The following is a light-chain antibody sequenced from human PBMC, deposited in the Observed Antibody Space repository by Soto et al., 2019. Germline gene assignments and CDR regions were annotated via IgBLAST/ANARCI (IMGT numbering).Light chain of an antibody. CDR1: SSNIGSNY. CDR2: RND. V-gene: IGLV1-47*01. J-gene: IGLJ2*01. CDR3: AAWDDSLSAVA. Sequence: QSALTQPPSASGTPGQRVTISCSGSSSNIGSNYVYWYQQLPGSAPKLLIYRNDQRPSGVPDRFSASKSGTAASLAISGLRSEDEADYHCAAWDDSLSAVAFGGGTKLTVL.